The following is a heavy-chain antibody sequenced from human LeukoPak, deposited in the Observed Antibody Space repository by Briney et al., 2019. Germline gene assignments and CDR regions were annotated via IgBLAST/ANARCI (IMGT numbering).Heavy chain of an antibody. D-gene: IGHD5-24*01. CDR2: VSSRSRYI. J-gene: IGHJ4*02. V-gene: IGHV3-21*06. CDR1: GFSFSDYH. Sequence: GGSLRLSCAASGFSFSDYHMNWVRQAPGKGLEWVSSVSSRSRYIYYADSVKGRFTTSRDNAKNSVFLQMSSLRPEDTAVYYCAKGEYHQDGIGENRFDNWGQGALVTVSS. CDR3: AKGEYHQDGIGENRFDN.